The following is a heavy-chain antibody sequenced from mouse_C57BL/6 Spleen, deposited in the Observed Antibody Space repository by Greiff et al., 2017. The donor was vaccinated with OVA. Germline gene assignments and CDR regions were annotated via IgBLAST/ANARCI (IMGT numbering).Heavy chain of an antibody. D-gene: IGHD2-3*01. J-gene: IGHJ2*01. Sequence: EVHLVESEGGLVQPGSSMKLSCTASGFTFSDYYMAWVRQVPEKGLEWVANINYDGSSTYYLDSLKSRFIISRDNAKNILYLQMSSLKSEDTATYYCARGGNDGYYDYWGQGTTLTVSS. V-gene: IGHV5-16*01. CDR1: GFTFSDYY. CDR2: INYDGSST. CDR3: ARGGNDGYYDY.